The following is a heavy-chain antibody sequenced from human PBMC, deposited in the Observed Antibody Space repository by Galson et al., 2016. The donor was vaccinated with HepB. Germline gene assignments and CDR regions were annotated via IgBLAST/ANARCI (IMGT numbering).Heavy chain of an antibody. CDR2: ISAYNGSI. CDR1: GYTFTSYG. Sequence: SVKVSCKASGYTFTSYGISWVRRAPGQGLEWMGWISAYNGSIKNAQKFQGRVTMTTDTSTSTAYMELRSLISDDTAVYYCARDCSSDCVLSKDYWGQGTLVTVSS. V-gene: IGHV1-18*01. D-gene: IGHD6-19*01. CDR3: ARDCSSDCVLSKDY. J-gene: IGHJ4*02.